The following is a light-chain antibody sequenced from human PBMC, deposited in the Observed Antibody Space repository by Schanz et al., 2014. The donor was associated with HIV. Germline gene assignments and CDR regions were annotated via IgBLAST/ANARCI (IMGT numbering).Light chain of an antibody. CDR3: SSYTSSSAVV. CDR2: DVT. CDR1: SSDVGHYDY. Sequence: QSVLTQPPSASGSRGQSVTISCTGTSSDVGHYDYVSWYQQHPGKAPKLMIYDVTNRPSGVSNRFSGSKSGNTASLTISGLQAEDEADYYCSSYTSSSAVVFGGGTKLTVL. V-gene: IGLV2-14*03. J-gene: IGLJ2*01.